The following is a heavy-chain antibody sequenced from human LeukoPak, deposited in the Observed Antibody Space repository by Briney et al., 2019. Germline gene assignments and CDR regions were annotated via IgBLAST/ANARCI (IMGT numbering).Heavy chain of an antibody. J-gene: IGHJ4*02. CDR2: INPNSGGT. Sequence: ASAKVSCKASGYTFTGYNMQRLRQAPGQGLEWMGWINPNSGGTNYAQKFQGRVAMTRDTSISTAYMELSRLRSDDTAVYYCARDGHFDYWGQGTLVTVSS. CDR1: GYTFTGYN. V-gene: IGHV1-2*02. CDR3: ARDGHFDY.